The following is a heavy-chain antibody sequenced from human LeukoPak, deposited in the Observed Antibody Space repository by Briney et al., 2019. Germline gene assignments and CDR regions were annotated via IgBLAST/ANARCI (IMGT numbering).Heavy chain of an antibody. V-gene: IGHV3-9*01. D-gene: IGHD4-23*01. CDR2: ISWNSGSI. CDR3: AKDIRIDYGGTPLGDAFDY. J-gene: IGHJ4*02. Sequence: PGRSLRLSCAASGFTFDDYAMHWVRQAPGKGLEWVSGISWNSGSIGYADSVKGRFTISRDNAKNSLYLQMNSLRAEDTALYYCAKDIRIDYGGTPLGDAFDYWGQGTLVTVSS. CDR1: GFTFDDYA.